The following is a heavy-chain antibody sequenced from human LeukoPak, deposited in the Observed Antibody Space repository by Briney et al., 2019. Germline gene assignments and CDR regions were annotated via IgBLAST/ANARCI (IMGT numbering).Heavy chain of an antibody. J-gene: IGHJ5*02. CDR1: GGSIRNYY. V-gene: IGHV4-4*07. CDR3: AREGYGDYATSGWFDP. CDR2: IYASGST. D-gene: IGHD4-17*01. Sequence: SETLSLTCTVSGGSIRNYYWVWIRQPAGRGLEWIGRIYASGSTNYNPSLKSRVTMSVDTSRNQFSLKLTSVTAADTAVYYCAREGYGDYATSGWFDPWGQGTLVTVSS.